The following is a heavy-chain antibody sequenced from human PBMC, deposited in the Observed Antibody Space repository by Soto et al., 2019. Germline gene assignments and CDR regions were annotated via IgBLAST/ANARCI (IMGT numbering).Heavy chain of an antibody. CDR1: GFTFSSYG. CDR2: IWYDGSNK. D-gene: IGHD2-15*01. Sequence: PGGSLRLPCAASGFTFSSYGMHWVRQAPGKGLEWVAVIWYDGSNKYYADSVKGRFTISRDNSKNTLYLQMNSLRAEDTAVYYCARDGYCSGGSCYSVPVFDYWGQGTLVTVSS. J-gene: IGHJ4*02. CDR3: ARDGYCSGGSCYSVPVFDY. V-gene: IGHV3-33*01.